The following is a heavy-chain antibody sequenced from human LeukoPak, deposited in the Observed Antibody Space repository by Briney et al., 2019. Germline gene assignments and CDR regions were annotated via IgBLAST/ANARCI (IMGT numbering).Heavy chain of an antibody. CDR3: ARDLTGYSTGWYVLYYFDY. Sequence: GGSLRLSCAASEFTFSTYSMNWVHQAPGKGLEWISFISSSSSTIYYADSVKGRFTVSRDNAKNSLYLQMNSLGAEDTAVYYCARDLTGYSTGWYVLYYFDYWGQGTLVTVFS. V-gene: IGHV3-48*04. CDR2: ISSSSSTI. CDR1: EFTFSTYS. D-gene: IGHD6-19*01. J-gene: IGHJ4*02.